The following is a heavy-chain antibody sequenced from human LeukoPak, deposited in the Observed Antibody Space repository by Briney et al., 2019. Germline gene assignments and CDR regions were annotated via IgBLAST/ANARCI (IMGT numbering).Heavy chain of an antibody. Sequence: ASVKVSCKASGYTFTSYYMHWVRQAPGQGLEWMGIINPSGGSTSYAQKFQGRVTMTRDTSTSTVYTELSSLRSEDTAVYYCARGTLLYSSSWYGDYWGQGTLVTVSS. V-gene: IGHV1-46*01. CDR2: INPSGGST. D-gene: IGHD6-13*01. J-gene: IGHJ4*02. CDR1: GYTFTSYY. CDR3: ARGTLLYSSSWYGDY.